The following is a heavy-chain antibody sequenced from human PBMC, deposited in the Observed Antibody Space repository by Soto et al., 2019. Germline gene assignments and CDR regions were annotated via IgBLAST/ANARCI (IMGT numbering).Heavy chain of an antibody. CDR2: IYYSGST. Sequence: SETLSLTCTVSGGSISSYYWSWIRQPPGKGLEWIGYIYYSGSTNYNPSLKSRVTISVDTSKNQFSLKLSSVTAADTAVYYCARAIGVYGDYFDYWGQGTPVTVSS. D-gene: IGHD4-17*01. CDR3: ARAIGVYGDYFDY. V-gene: IGHV4-59*01. J-gene: IGHJ4*02. CDR1: GGSISSYY.